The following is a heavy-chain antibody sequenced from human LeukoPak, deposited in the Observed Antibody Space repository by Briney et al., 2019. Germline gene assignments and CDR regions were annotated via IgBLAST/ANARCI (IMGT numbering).Heavy chain of an antibody. D-gene: IGHD3-22*01. CDR2: INPNSGGT. Sequence: ASVKVSCKASGYTFTGYYMHWVRQAPGQGLEWMGWINPNSGGTNYAQRFQGRVTMTRDTSISTAYMELSRLRSDDTAVYYCARDRGITMIVVAFDYWGQGTLVTVSS. J-gene: IGHJ4*02. V-gene: IGHV1-2*02. CDR3: ARDRGITMIVVAFDY. CDR1: GYTFTGYY.